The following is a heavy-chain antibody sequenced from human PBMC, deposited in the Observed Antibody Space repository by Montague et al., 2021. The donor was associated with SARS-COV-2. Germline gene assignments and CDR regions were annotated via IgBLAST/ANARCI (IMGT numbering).Heavy chain of an antibody. CDR2: MYNSRSS. CDR1: GGSISAYY. Sequence: SETLSLTCTVSGGSISAYYWSWIRQPPGKGLEWIAYMYNSRSSNYNPSLKSRVSISVDTSKSQFSLKLTSVTAADTAVYYCARVPLVGPTAGTSDYWGLGTLVAVSS. CDR3: ARVPLVGPTAGTSDY. D-gene: IGHD1-1*01. J-gene: IGHJ4*02. V-gene: IGHV4-59*13.